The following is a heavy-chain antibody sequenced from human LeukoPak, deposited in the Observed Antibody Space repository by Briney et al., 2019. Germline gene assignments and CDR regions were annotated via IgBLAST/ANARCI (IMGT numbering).Heavy chain of an antibody. V-gene: IGHV3-7*05. J-gene: IGHJ4*02. CDR2: IKQDGDEK. Sequence: GGSLRLFCVGSGFTFRHYQMNWVRQAPGKGLEGVAKIKQDGDEKHYVDSVKGRFTISRDNAKSTLYLQLSSLSAEDTAVYYCARWFSGSGGWVLDYWGQGTLVTVSS. CDR1: GFTFRHYQ. D-gene: IGHD3-10*01. CDR3: ARWFSGSGGWVLDY.